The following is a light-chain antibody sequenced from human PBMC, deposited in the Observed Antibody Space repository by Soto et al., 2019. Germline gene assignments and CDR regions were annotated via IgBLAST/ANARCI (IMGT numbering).Light chain of an antibody. Sequence: QSVLTQPASVSGSPGQSITISCTGTSNDVGGYNYVSWYQQHPGRAPKLLIYDVSNRPSGVSNRFSGSKSGNTASLTISGLQAEDEADYYCNSYRSSSTRYVFGSGTKVTVL. CDR1: SNDVGGYNY. V-gene: IGLV2-14*03. CDR3: NSYRSSSTRYV. J-gene: IGLJ1*01. CDR2: DVS.